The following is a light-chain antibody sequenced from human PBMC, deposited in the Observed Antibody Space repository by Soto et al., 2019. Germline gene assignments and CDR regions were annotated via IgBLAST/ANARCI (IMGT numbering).Light chain of an antibody. CDR2: EVS. CDR3: SSYAGSNNYVV. V-gene: IGLV2-8*01. J-gene: IGLJ2*01. CDR1: SSDVGGYKY. Sequence: QSALTQPPSAYGSPGQSVTISCTGTSSDVGGYKYVSWYQLHPGKAPKLMIYEVSKRPSGVPDRFSGSKSGNTASLTVSGLQAEDEADYYCSSYAGSNNYVVFGGGTKVTVL.